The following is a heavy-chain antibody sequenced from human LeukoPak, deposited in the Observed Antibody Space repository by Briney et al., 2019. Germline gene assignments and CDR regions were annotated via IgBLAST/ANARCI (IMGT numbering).Heavy chain of an antibody. CDR3: ARDPGAEYYDSSGYYWFDP. V-gene: IGHV1-69*01. D-gene: IGHD3-22*01. Sequence: SVKVPCKASGGTFSSYAISWVRQAPGQGLEWMGGIIPIFGTANYAQKFQGRVTITADESTSTAYMELSSLRSEDTAVYYCARDPGAEYYDSSGYYWFDPWGQGTLVTVSS. CDR1: GGTFSSYA. CDR2: IIPIFGTA. J-gene: IGHJ5*02.